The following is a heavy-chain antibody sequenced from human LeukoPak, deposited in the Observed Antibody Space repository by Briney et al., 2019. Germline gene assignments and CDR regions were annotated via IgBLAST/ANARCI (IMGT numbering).Heavy chain of an antibody. Sequence: ASVKVSCKASGYIFTSYGISWVRQAPGQGLEGMGWFSAYNGNTNYAQKLQGRVTMTTDTSTSTAYMELRSLRSDDTAVYYCARATVTTAVFDYWGQGTLVTVSS. CDR1: GYIFTSYG. D-gene: IGHD4-17*01. CDR3: ARATVTTAVFDY. V-gene: IGHV1-18*01. J-gene: IGHJ4*02. CDR2: FSAYNGNT.